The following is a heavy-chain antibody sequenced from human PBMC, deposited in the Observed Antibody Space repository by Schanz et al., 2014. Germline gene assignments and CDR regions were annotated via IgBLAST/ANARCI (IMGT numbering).Heavy chain of an antibody. V-gene: IGHV3-23*01. CDR1: GFTFATYA. CDR3: GRDLGGGQTDY. CDR2: ISGSGGST. J-gene: IGHJ4*02. D-gene: IGHD2-15*01. Sequence: EVKLLESGGGLVQPGGSLRLSCAASGFTFATYAMSWVRQAPGKGLERVSAISGSGGSTYYADSVKGRFTISRNNSKNALYLQVNSLRAEDTAVYCCGRDLGGGQTDYWGQGTLVTVSS.